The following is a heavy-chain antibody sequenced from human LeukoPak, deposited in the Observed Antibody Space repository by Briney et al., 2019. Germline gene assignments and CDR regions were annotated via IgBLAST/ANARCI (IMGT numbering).Heavy chain of an antibody. Sequence: GGSLRFSCAASGFTFSNYAMSWVRQAPGKGLEWVSSIGSGGTTHYADSVKGRFTISRDNSKNTLFLQMNSLRAEDTAVYYCAKYFYDSSTYSFDYWGQGTLVTVSS. V-gene: IGHV3-23*01. CDR2: IGSGGTT. CDR1: GFTFSNYA. CDR3: AKYFYDSSTYSFDY. J-gene: IGHJ4*02. D-gene: IGHD3-22*01.